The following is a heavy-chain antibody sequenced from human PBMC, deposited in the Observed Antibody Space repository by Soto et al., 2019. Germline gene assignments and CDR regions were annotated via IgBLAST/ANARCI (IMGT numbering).Heavy chain of an antibody. D-gene: IGHD1-26*01. Sequence: QVQLQQWGAGLLKPSETLSLTCAVYGGSFSGYYWSWIRQPPGKGLEWIGEINHSGSTNYNPSLKSRVTISVDSSKNQFSLKLSSVTAADTAVYYCATRSAGSWYWCQETLVTVAS. J-gene: IGHJ4*02. CDR1: GGSFSGYY. V-gene: IGHV4-34*01. CDR3: ATRSAGSWY. CDR2: INHSGST.